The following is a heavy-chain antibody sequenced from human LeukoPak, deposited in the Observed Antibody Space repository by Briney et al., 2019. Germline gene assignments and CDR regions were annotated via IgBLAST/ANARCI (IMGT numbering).Heavy chain of an antibody. CDR3: ARDRIHYDILTGYYRGKELDY. Sequence: GASVKVSCKASGYTFTSYGISWVRQAPGQGLEWMGWISGYNGNTNYAQKLQGRVTMTTDTSTSTAYMEVRSLRSDDTAVYYCARDRIHYDILTGYYRGKELDYWGQGTLVTVSS. D-gene: IGHD3-9*01. CDR1: GYTFTSYG. CDR2: ISGYNGNT. V-gene: IGHV1-18*01. J-gene: IGHJ4*02.